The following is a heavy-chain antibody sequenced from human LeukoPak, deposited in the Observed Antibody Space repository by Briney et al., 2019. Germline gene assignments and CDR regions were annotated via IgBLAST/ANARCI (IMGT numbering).Heavy chain of an antibody. Sequence: SQTLSLTCAISGDSVSSNSAAWNWIRQSPSRGLEWLGRTYYRSKWYNDYAVSVKSRITINPDTSKNQFSLKLSSVTAADTAVYYCARAGLTGRYNWFDPWGQGTLVTVSS. CDR3: ARAGLTGRYNWFDP. CDR2: TYYRSKWYN. CDR1: GDSVSSNSAA. D-gene: IGHD1-20*01. V-gene: IGHV6-1*01. J-gene: IGHJ5*02.